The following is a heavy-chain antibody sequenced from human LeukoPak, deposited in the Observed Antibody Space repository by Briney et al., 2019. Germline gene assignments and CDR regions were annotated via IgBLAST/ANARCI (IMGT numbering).Heavy chain of an antibody. V-gene: IGHV4-61*02. J-gene: IGHJ3*02. CDR1: GGSINSGNYY. D-gene: IGHD5-12*01. CDR2: IYTSGST. CDR3: ARDRGYSGYADAFDI. Sequence: KTSETLSLTCTVSGGSINSGNYYWSWIRQPAGKGLEWIGRIYTSGSTNYNPSLKSRVTMSVDTSKNQFSLKLSSVTAADTAVYYCARDRGYSGYADAFDIWGQGTMVTVSS.